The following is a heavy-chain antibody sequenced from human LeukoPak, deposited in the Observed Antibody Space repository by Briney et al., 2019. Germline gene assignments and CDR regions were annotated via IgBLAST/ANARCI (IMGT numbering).Heavy chain of an antibody. CDR2: ISGSGGST. CDR3: ARGGSYGGYHSY. D-gene: IGHD4-23*01. V-gene: IGHV3-23*01. Sequence: GGSLRLSCAASGFTFSSYGMSWVRQAPGKGLEWVSAISGSGGSTYYADSVKGRFTISRDNSKNTLYLQMNSLRAEDTALYYCARGGSYGGYHSYWGQGTLVTVSS. J-gene: IGHJ4*02. CDR1: GFTFSSYG.